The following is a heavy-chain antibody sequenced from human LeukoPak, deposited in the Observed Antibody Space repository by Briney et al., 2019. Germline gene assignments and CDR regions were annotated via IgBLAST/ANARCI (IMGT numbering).Heavy chain of an antibody. V-gene: IGHV1-69*13. CDR2: IIPIFGTA. Sequence: GASMKVSCKASGGTFSSYAISWVRQAPGQGLEWMGGIIPIFGTANYAQKFQGRVTITADESTSTAYMELSSLRSEDTAVYYCAREGEYGHGPFDYWGQGTLVTVSS. CDR1: GGTFSSYA. CDR3: AREGEYGHGPFDY. J-gene: IGHJ4*02. D-gene: IGHD3-16*01.